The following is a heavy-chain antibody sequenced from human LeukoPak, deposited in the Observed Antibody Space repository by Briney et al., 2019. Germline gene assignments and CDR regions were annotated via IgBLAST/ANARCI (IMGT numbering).Heavy chain of an antibody. V-gene: IGHV3-30*03. CDR3: ARDLTDSGSYRFWGNFDY. D-gene: IGHD1-26*01. J-gene: IGHJ4*02. CDR1: GFTFSSYG. Sequence: PGGSLRLPCAASGFTFSSYGMHWVRQAPGKGLEWVAVISYDGSNKYYADSVKGRFTISRDNSKNTLYLQMNSLRAEDTAVYYCARDLTDSGSYRFWGNFDYWGQGTLVTVSS. CDR2: ISYDGSNK.